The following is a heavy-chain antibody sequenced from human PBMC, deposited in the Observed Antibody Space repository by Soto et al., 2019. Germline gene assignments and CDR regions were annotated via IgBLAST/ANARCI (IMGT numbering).Heavy chain of an antibody. D-gene: IGHD4-17*01. CDR3: ARDFIESDYGDYGLDY. V-gene: IGHV1-18*01. CDR1: GYTFTSYG. Sequence: ASVKVSCKASGYTFTSYGISWVRQAPGQGLEWMGWISAYNGNTNYAQKLQGRVTMTTDTSTSTAYMELRSLRSDDTAVYYCARDFIESDYGDYGLDYWGQGTLVTVSS. J-gene: IGHJ4*02. CDR2: ISAYNGNT.